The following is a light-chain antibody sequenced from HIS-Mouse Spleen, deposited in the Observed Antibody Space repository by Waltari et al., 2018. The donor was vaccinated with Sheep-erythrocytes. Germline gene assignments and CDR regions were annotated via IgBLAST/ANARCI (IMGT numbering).Light chain of an antibody. CDR1: SSDVGGYNY. Sequence: QSALTQPRSVSGSPGQSVTISCTGTSSDVGGYNYVSWYQQHPGKATKLMINDVSNRPSGVPDRFSGSKSGNTASLTISGLQAEDEADYYCCSYAGSYNHVFATGTKVTVL. CDR2: DVS. J-gene: IGLJ1*01. CDR3: CSYAGSYNHV. V-gene: IGLV2-11*01.